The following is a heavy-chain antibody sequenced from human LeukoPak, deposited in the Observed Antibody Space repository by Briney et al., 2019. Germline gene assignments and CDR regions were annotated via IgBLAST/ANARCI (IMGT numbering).Heavy chain of an antibody. V-gene: IGHV1-69*04. J-gene: IGHJ5*02. CDR3: AGGTIAVAGNDWFDP. CDR2: IIPLLGMV. CDR1: GGTLSSYA. D-gene: IGHD6-19*01. Sequence: SVKVSCKASGGTLSSYAISWVRQAPGQGLEWVGRIIPLLGMVNYARKFQGRVTIIADKSTSTAYMELSSLRFEDTAVYYCAGGTIAVAGNDWFDPWGQGTLVTVSS.